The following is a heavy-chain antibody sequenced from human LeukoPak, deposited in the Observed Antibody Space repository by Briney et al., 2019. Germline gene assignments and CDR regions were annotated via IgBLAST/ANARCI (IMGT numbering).Heavy chain of an antibody. CDR1: GFTFSSYA. D-gene: IGHD2/OR15-2a*01. J-gene: IGHJ4*02. CDR2: ISADGGST. V-gene: IGHV3-23*01. CDR3: AKQRGIYMYRPFED. Sequence: PGGSLRLSCAASGFTFSSYAMSWVRQAPGKGLEWVSTISADGGSTYYADSVKGRFTISRDNSKNTLFLLMNSLRAEDTAVYYCAKQRGIYMYRPFEDWGQGTLVTVSS.